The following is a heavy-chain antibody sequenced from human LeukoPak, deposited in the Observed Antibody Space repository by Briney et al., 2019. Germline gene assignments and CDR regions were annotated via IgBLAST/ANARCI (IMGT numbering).Heavy chain of an antibody. J-gene: IGHJ3*02. V-gene: IGHV3-48*01. D-gene: IGHD4-23*01. CDR1: GFTFSSYG. CDR2: ISSTTTTI. Sequence: GGSLRLSCATSGFTFSSYGMNWVRQAPGKGLEWVSYISSTTTTINYADSVKGRFTISRDNAKNSLYLQMNSLRVEDTAVYYCARNDYGGNSLGQPRNAFDIWGQGTMVTVSS. CDR3: ARNDYGGNSLGQPRNAFDI.